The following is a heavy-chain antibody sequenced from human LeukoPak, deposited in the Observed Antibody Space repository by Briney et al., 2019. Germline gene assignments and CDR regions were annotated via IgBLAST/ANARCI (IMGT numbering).Heavy chain of an antibody. CDR1: GGSISSYY. J-gene: IGHJ4*02. V-gene: IGHV4-59*01. CDR3: ARSANYYGSGSYPDY. Sequence: PSETLSLTCTVSGGSISSYYWSWIRQPPGKGLEWIGYIYYSGSTNYNPSLKSRVTISVDTSKNQFSLKLSFVTAADTAVYYCARSANYYGSGSYPDYWGQGTLVTVSS. D-gene: IGHD3-10*01. CDR2: IYYSGST.